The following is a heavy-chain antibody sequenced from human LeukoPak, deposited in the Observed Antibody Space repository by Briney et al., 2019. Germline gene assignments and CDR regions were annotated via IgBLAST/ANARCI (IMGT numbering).Heavy chain of an antibody. CDR3: ARHLGGGRPRLFDY. CDR2: IYYSGST. Sequence: ASETLPLTCTVSGGSISSYYWSWIWQPPGKGLEWIGYIYYSGSTNYNPSLKSRVTISVDTSKNQFSLKLSSVTAADTAVYYCARHLGGGRPRLFDYWGQGTLVTVSS. D-gene: IGHD2-15*01. J-gene: IGHJ4*02. CDR1: GGSISSYY. V-gene: IGHV4-59*08.